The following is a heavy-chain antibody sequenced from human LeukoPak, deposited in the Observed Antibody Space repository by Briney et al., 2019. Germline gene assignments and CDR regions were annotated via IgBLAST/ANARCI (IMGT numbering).Heavy chain of an antibody. D-gene: IGHD3-22*01. CDR3: ARASDSSGYYYWYFDL. CDR1: GGSISSYY. Sequence: PSETLSLTCTVSGGSISSYYWSWIRQPPGKGLEWIGYIYYSGSTYYNPSLKSRVTISVDTSKNQFSLKLSSVTAADTAVYYCARASDSSGYYYWYFDLWGRGTLVTVSS. J-gene: IGHJ2*01. V-gene: IGHV4-59*08. CDR2: IYYSGST.